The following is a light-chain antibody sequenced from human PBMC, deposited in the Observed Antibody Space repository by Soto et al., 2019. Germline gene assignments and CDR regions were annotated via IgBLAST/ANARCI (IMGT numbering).Light chain of an antibody. J-gene: IGLJ2*01. Sequence: QSALTQPASVSGSPGQSITLSCTGTSSDVGSYNLVSRYQHHPGKAPKLMIYEGSNRPSGVSNRFSGSKSGNTASLTISGLQAEDEADYYCSSYAGAVVFGGGTKLTVL. CDR1: SSDVGSYNL. CDR3: SSYAGAVV. V-gene: IGLV2-23*01. CDR2: EGS.